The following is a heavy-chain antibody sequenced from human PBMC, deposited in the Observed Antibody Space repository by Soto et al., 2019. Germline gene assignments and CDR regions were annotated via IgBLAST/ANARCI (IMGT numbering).Heavy chain of an antibody. D-gene: IGHD6-13*01. J-gene: IGHJ5*02. V-gene: IGHV1-69*02. CDR1: GGTFSSYT. CDR2: IIPILGIA. Sequence: GASVKVSCKASGGTFSSYTISWVRQAPGQGLEWMGRIIPILGIANYAQKFQGRVTITADKSTSTAYMELSSLRSEDTAVYYCASGDPAAAGTSYNWFDPWGQGTLVTVSS. CDR3: ASGDPAAAGTSYNWFDP.